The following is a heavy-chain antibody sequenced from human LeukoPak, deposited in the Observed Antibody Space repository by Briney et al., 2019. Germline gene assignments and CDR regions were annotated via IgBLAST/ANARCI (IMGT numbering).Heavy chain of an antibody. CDR3: ARGDYDILPGYSLFDY. D-gene: IGHD3-9*01. Sequence: SETLSLTCTVSGGSISRYYWSWIRQPAGKGLEWIGRIYTSGSTNYNPSLKSRVTMSVDTSKNQFSLTLSSVTAADTAVYYCARGDYDILPGYSLFDYWGQGTLVTVSS. V-gene: IGHV4-4*07. CDR1: GGSISRYY. J-gene: IGHJ4*02. CDR2: IYTSGST.